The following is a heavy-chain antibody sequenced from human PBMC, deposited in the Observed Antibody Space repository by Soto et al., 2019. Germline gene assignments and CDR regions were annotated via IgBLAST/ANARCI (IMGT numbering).Heavy chain of an antibody. CDR3: TTSHYYYYYGMDV. J-gene: IGHJ6*02. V-gene: IGHV3-15*01. CDR2: IKSKTDGGTT. Sequence: GGSLRLSCAASGFTFSNAWMSWVRQAPGKGLEWVGRIKSKTDGGTTDYAAPVKGRFTISRDDSKNTLYLQMNSLKTEDTAVYYCTTSHYYYYYGMDVWGQGTTVTVSS. CDR1: GFTFSNAW.